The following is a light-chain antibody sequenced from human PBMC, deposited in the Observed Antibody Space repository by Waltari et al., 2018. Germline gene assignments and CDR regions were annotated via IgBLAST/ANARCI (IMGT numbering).Light chain of an antibody. J-gene: IGKJ3*01. CDR2: WAS. Sequence: DIVMTQSPDSLAVSLGERVTINCKSSQSLLYNSNDKNYLAWYQQKPGQPPKLLFYWASTRHSGVPDRFSGSGSATDFTLTISRVEAEDVGVYYCMQALQTPFTFGPGTKVDIK. CDR1: QSLLYNSNDKNY. CDR3: MQALQTPFT. V-gene: IGKV4-1*01.